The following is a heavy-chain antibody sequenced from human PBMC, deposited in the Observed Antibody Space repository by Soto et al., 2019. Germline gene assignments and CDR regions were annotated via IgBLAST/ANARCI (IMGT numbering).Heavy chain of an antibody. Sequence: GGSLRLSCAVSGFTLSSYGIHWVRQAPGKGLEWVALISYDGSKKYYADSVKGRFTISRDNSKNTLYLQMDSLRAEDTAVYYCARDQIGIAAFDIWGQGTMVTVSS. CDR3: ARDQIGIAAFDI. CDR2: ISYDGSKK. CDR1: GFTLSSYG. V-gene: IGHV3-30*03. D-gene: IGHD6-13*01. J-gene: IGHJ3*02.